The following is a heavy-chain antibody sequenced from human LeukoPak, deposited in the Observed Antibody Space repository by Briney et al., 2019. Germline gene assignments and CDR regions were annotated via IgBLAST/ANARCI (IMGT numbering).Heavy chain of an antibody. CDR2: IYTSGST. CDR1: GGSISNYY. V-gene: IGHV4-4*07. D-gene: IGHD6-19*01. CDR3: AKIGYSSGWFEVDS. J-gene: IGHJ4*02. Sequence: SETLSLTCTVSGGSISNYYWTWIRPPAGKGLEWIGRIYTSGSTNYNPSLKSRVTISLDKSKNQFSLRLSSVTAADTAVYFCAKIGYSSGWFEVDSWGQGTLVTVSS.